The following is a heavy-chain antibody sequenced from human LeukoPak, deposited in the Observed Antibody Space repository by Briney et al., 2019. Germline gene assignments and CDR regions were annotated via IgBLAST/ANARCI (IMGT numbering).Heavy chain of an antibody. Sequence: PSETLSLTCTVSGGSISSSSYSWGWIRQPPGKGLEWIGNIYYTGSTYYNPSLKSRVTMSVDTSKNQFSLKLSSVTAADTAVYYCARDRYYYDSSGSHFDYWGQGTLVTVSS. D-gene: IGHD3-22*01. J-gene: IGHJ4*02. CDR3: ARDRYYYDSSGSHFDY. CDR2: IYYTGST. V-gene: IGHV4-39*07. CDR1: GGSISSSSYS.